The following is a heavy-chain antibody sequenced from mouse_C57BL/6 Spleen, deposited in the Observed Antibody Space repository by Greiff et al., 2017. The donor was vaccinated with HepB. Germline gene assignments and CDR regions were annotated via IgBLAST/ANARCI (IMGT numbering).Heavy chain of an antibody. Sequence: QVQLQQPGAELVRPGSSVKLSCKASGYTFTSYWMHWVKQRPIQGLEWIGNIDPSDSETHYNQKFKDKATLTVDKYSSTAYMQRSSLTSEDSAVYYCARGEYDRGGFAYWGQGTLVTVSA. J-gene: IGHJ3*01. V-gene: IGHV1-52*01. CDR3: ARGEYDRGGFAY. CDR1: GYTFTSYW. D-gene: IGHD2-14*01. CDR2: IDPSDSET.